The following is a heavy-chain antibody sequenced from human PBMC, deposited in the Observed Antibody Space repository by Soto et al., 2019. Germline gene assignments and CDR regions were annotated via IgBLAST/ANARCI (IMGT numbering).Heavy chain of an antibody. CDR2: ISAYNGNT. CDR3: ARGYCSGGSCSTHYYYYYIDV. D-gene: IGHD2-15*01. J-gene: IGHJ6*03. Sequence: GASVKVSCKASGYTFTSSGISWVRQAPGQGLEWMGWISAYNGNTNYAQKLQGRVTMTTDTSTSTAYMELRSLRSDDTAVYYCARGYCSGGSCSTHYYYYYIDVWGKGTTVTGSS. V-gene: IGHV1-18*01. CDR1: GYTFTSSG.